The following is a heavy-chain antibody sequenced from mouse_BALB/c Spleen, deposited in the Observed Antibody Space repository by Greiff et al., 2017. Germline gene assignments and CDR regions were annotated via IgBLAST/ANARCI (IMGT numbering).Heavy chain of an antibody. Sequence: EVMLVESGGGLVKPGGSLKLSCAASGFTFSSYAMSWVRQTPEKRLEWVASISSGGSTYYPDSVKGRFTISRDNARNILYLQMSSLRSEDTAMYYCARSYYGSVNYFDYWGQGTTLTVSS. J-gene: IGHJ2*01. CDR1: GFTFSSYA. V-gene: IGHV5-6-5*01. CDR3: ARSYYGSVNYFDY. CDR2: ISSGGST. D-gene: IGHD1-1*01.